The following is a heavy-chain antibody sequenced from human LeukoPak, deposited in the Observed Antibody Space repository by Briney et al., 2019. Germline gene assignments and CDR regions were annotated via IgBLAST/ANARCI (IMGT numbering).Heavy chain of an antibody. CDR3: ARSSYSSSSSV. CDR2: INSDGSEG. D-gene: IGHD6-6*01. Sequence: GGSLRLSCAVSGFTFSGFWVSWSRQAPGKGLEWVASINSDGSEGYYADVVKGRFTISRDNAKNSLYLQINSLRAEDTAVYYYARSSYSSSSSVWGQGTMVTVSS. J-gene: IGHJ3*01. V-gene: IGHV3-7*03. CDR1: GFTFSGFW.